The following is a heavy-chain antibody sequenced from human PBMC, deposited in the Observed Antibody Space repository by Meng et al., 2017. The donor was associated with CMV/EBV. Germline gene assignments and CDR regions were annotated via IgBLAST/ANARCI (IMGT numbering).Heavy chain of an antibody. CDR2: ISYDGSNK. CDR1: GFTFSSYA. D-gene: IGHD2-15*01. J-gene: IGHJ4*03. Sequence: GGSLRLSCAASGFTFSSYAMHWVRQAPGKGLEWVAVISYDGSNKYYADSVKGRFTISRDNSKNALYLQMHSLRAEDTAVYYCASNSALYCSGGSCYSENYFDFWGQGTLVTVSS. V-gene: IGHV3-30-3*01. CDR3: ASNSALYCSGGSCYSENYFDF.